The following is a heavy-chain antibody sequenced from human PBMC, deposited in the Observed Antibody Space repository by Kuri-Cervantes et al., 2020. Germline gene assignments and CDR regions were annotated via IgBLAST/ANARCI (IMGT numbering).Heavy chain of an antibody. CDR1: GFTFDDYA. V-gene: IGHV3-9*01. CDR2: ISWNSGSI. CDR3: VRDFNWGFDS. J-gene: IGHJ4*02. D-gene: IGHD7-27*01. Sequence: SLKISCAASGFTFDDYAMHWVRQAPGKGLEWVSGISWNSGSIGYADSVKGRFTISRDNAKNSLYLQMNSLRDDDTAVYYCVRDFNWGFDSWGQGTLVTVSS.